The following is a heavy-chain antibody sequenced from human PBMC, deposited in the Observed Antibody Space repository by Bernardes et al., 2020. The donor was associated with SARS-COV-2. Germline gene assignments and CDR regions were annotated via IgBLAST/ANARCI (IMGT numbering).Heavy chain of an antibody. Sequence: GGSLRLSCVISGFTFSSYCMSWVRQAPGKGLEWVANIKEDGIEKYYVDSVKGRFTVSRDNAKNSLYLQMSSLRAEDTAVYYCARARYYASGTYSPIDHWGQGTLVTVSS. D-gene: IGHD3-10*01. V-gene: IGHV3-7*01. J-gene: IGHJ4*02. CDR3: ARARYYASGTYSPIDH. CDR1: GFTFSSYC. CDR2: IKEDGIEK.